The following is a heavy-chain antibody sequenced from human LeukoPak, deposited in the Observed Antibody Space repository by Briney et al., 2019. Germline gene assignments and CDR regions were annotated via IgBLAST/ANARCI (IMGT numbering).Heavy chain of an antibody. J-gene: IGHJ4*02. Sequence: GGSLRLSCVVSGFTLSDHYMDWVRQAPGKGREWVGFIRSKVYGGTPEYAASVKGRFTISRDDSQGIAYLQMNSLKTEDTAVYYCTRDQTPYYWGQGTLVTVSS. CDR3: TRDQTPYY. CDR2: IRSKVYGGTP. CDR1: GFTLSDHY. V-gene: IGHV3-49*04.